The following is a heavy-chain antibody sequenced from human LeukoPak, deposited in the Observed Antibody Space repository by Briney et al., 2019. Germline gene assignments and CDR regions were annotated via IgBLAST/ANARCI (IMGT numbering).Heavy chain of an antibody. D-gene: IGHD2-8*02. CDR3: ARLVGSFSSNNWFDP. CDR2: VYHTGST. J-gene: IGHJ5*02. CDR1: GYSITSCYY. V-gene: IGHV4-38-2*02. Sequence: PSETLSLTCTVSGYSITSCYYWGWIRQPPGKGLEYIGFVYHTGSTYYNPFLRSRVTMSVDTSKNQFSLNLTSVTAADTAVYFCARLVGSFSSNNWFDPWGQGTLVTVSS.